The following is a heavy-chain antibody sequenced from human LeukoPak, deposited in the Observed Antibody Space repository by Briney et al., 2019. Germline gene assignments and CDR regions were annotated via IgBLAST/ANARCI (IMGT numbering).Heavy chain of an antibody. Sequence: PSETLSLTCTVSGASITSYYWSWIRQPAGKGLEWIGRIYASGSTTYNPSLKSRVTMAVDTSKTQFSLKLSSVTAADTAVYYCARVHCSGGSCYYYYYMDVWGKGTTVTVSS. D-gene: IGHD2-15*01. CDR1: GASITSYY. V-gene: IGHV4-4*07. CDR3: ARVHCSGGSCYYYYYMDV. CDR2: IYASGST. J-gene: IGHJ6*03.